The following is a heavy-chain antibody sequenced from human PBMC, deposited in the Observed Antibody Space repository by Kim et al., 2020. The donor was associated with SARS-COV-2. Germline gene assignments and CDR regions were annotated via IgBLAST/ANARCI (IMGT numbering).Heavy chain of an antibody. V-gene: IGHV1-18*01. CDR3: ARSTGGRGDSGGMDV. D-gene: IGHD7-27*01. CDR1: GYTFTSYG. CDR2: ISAYNGNT. J-gene: IGHJ6*02. Sequence: ASVKVSCKASGYTFTSYGISWVRQAPGQGLEWMGWISAYNGNTNYAQKLQGRVTMTTDTSTSTAYMELRSLRSDDTAVYYCARSTGGRGDSGGMDVWGQGTTVTVSS.